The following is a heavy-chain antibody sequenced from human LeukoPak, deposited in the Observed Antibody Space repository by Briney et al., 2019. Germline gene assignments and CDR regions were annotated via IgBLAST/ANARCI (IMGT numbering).Heavy chain of an antibody. CDR1: GFTFSNSA. D-gene: IGHD1-1*01. J-gene: IGHJ4*02. V-gene: IGHV3-23*01. Sequence: GGSLRLSCAASGFTFSNSAMSWVRQPPGKGLEWVLAMSASGTYYADSVKGRFTISRDNSKNTLYLQMNSLRAEDTAIYYCAKITTDWGQGTLVTVSS. CDR2: MSASGT. CDR3: AKITTD.